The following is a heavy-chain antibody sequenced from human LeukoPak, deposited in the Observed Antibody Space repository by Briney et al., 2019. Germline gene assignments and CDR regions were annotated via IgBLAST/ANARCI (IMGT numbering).Heavy chain of an antibody. V-gene: IGHV3-7*01. Sequence: GGSLRLSCAASGFTFSSYWMSWVRQAPGKGRECVANIKQDGSEKYYVDSVKGRFTISRDNAKNALYLQMNSLRAEDTAVYSCARDLSTDYWGQGTLVTVSS. CDR2: IKQDGSEK. J-gene: IGHJ4*02. CDR1: GFTFSSYW. D-gene: IGHD3-16*02. CDR3: ARDLSTDY.